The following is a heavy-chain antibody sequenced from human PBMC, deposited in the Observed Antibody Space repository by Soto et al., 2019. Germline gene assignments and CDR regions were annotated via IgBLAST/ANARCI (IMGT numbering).Heavy chain of an antibody. CDR1: GGSIGSGGYS. CDR2: IYHSGST. J-gene: IGHJ5*02. Sequence: PSETLFLTCAVSGGSIGSGGYSWSWIRQPPGKGLEWIAYIYHSGSTYYNPSLKSRVTISVDRSKNQFSLKLSSMTAADTAVYYCARVPYPWGQGTLVTVS. CDR3: ARVPYP. V-gene: IGHV4-30-2*01.